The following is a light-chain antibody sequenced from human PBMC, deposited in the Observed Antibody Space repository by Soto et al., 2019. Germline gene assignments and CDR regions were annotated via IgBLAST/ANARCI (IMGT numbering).Light chain of an antibody. Sequence: DIPMTQSPSSLSASVGDRVTITCRASQSISTSLCWFQQKPGRAPKLLISDASTLQSGVPSRFSGSGFGTDFTLTISSLQPEDFAAYYCLQTYTVPRTFGQGTNLDIK. CDR3: LQTYTVPRT. CDR1: QSISTS. V-gene: IGKV1-39*01. J-gene: IGKJ2*01. CDR2: DAS.